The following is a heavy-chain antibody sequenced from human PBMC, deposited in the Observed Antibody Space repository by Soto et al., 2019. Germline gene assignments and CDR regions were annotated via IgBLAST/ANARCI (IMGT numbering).Heavy chain of an antibody. CDR3: ARAPGYYYDSSGYLGVNYYYGMDV. J-gene: IGHJ6*02. CDR2: INSDGSST. Sequence: SLRLSCAASGFTFSSYLMHWVRQAPGKGLVWVSRINSDGSSTSYADSVKGRFTISRDNAKNTLYLQMNSLRAEDTAVYYCARAPGYYYDSSGYLGVNYYYGMDVWGQGTTVTVSS. V-gene: IGHV3-74*01. D-gene: IGHD3-22*01. CDR1: GFTFSSYL.